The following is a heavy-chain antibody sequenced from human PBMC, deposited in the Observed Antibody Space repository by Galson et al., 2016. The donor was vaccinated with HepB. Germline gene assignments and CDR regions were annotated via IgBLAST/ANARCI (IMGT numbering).Heavy chain of an antibody. D-gene: IGHD3/OR15-3a*01. CDR3: AKRLWTESRGWSFAL. CDR2: IGGSAGGT. J-gene: IGHJ2*01. Sequence: SLRLSCAASGFTFSNYAMTWVRQAPGKGLEWVSAIGGSAGGTYYTDSVKGRVTISRDNSKNTLYLQMRSLRADDTAVYYCAKRLWTESRGWSFALWGRGTLVIVSS. V-gene: IGHV3-23*01. CDR1: GFTFSNYA.